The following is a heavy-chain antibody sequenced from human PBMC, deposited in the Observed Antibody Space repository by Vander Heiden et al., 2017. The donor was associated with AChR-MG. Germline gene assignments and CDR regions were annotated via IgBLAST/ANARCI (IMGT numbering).Heavy chain of an antibody. CDR1: GGSISSGSYY. V-gene: IGHV4-61*02. Sequence: QVQLQESGPGLVKPSQTLSLTCRVPGGSISSGSYYWSWIRQPAGKGLEWIGRIYSSGSTNYNPSFKSRVSISADTSKNQFSLKLRSVTAADTAVYYCARDRGYSFGLGAFDFWGQGTMLTVSS. CDR2: IYSSGST. J-gene: IGHJ3*01. D-gene: IGHD5-18*01. CDR3: ARDRGYSFGLGAFDF.